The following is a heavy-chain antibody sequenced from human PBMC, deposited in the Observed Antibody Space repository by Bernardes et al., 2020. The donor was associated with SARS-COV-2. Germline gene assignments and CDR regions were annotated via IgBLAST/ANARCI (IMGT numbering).Heavy chain of an antibody. V-gene: IGHV1-18*01. Sequence: ASMKVSCKASGYTFTSYGISWVRQAPGQGLEWMGWISAYNGNTNYAQKLQGRVTMTTDTSTSTAYMELRSLRSDDTAVYYCAGAVGALDWFDPWGQGTLVTVSS. CDR1: GYTFTSYG. CDR2: ISAYNGNT. J-gene: IGHJ5*02. CDR3: AGAVGALDWFDP. D-gene: IGHD2-15*01.